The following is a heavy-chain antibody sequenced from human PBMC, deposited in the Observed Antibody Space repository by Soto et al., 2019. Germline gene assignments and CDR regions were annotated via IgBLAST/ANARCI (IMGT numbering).Heavy chain of an antibody. CDR2: ISYDGSNK. Sequence: QVQLVESGGGVVQPGRSLRLSCAASGFTFSSYGIHWVRQAPGKGLEWVAVISYDGSNKYYADSVKGRFTISRDNSKNQLYLQMNSLRAEDTAVYYCAKGRGYIYQAFEYWGQGTLDTVSS. CDR3: AKGRGYIYQAFEY. J-gene: IGHJ4*02. CDR1: GFTFSSYG. V-gene: IGHV3-30*18. D-gene: IGHD5-18*01.